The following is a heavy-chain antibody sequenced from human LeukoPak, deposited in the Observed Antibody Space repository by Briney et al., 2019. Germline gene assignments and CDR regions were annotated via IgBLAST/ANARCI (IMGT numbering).Heavy chain of an antibody. Sequence: PGGPLRLSCAASGFTVSSNYMSWARQAPGKGLEWVSVIYSGANTYSADSVKGTFTTSRDISKNTLYLQMNGMRAEDTAVYYCAVVDSSGWYGHDYWGQGTLVTVSS. CDR2: IYSGANT. CDR1: GFTVSSNY. CDR3: AVVDSSGWYGHDY. D-gene: IGHD6-19*01. J-gene: IGHJ4*02. V-gene: IGHV3-66*01.